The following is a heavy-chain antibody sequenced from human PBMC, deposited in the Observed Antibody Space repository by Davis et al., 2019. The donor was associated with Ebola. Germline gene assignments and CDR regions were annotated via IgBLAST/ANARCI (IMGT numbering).Heavy chain of an antibody. D-gene: IGHD3-3*01. CDR2: IGAYNGNT. Sequence: ASVKVSCKASGYTFTSYGISWVRQAPGQGLEWMGWIGAYNGNTNYAQKLQGRVTMTTDTSTSTAYMELRSLRSDDTAVYYCASYDFWSGYYRFDPWGQGTLVTVSS. V-gene: IGHV1-18*01. CDR1: GYTFTSYG. J-gene: IGHJ5*02. CDR3: ASYDFWSGYYRFDP.